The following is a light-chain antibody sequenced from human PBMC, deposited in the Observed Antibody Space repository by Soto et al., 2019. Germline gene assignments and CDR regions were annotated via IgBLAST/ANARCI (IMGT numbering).Light chain of an antibody. CDR3: QSYDSTLSARYV. CDR2: GNT. V-gene: IGLV1-40*01. J-gene: IGLJ1*01. Sequence: QSVLTQPPSVSGAPGQRVTISCTGSSSNIGAGYDVHWYQQRPGTAPKLLIFGNTNRPSGVPDRFSGSKSGTSASLAITGLPAEDEGDYYCQSYDSTLSARYVFGTGTKLIVL. CDR1: SSNIGAGYD.